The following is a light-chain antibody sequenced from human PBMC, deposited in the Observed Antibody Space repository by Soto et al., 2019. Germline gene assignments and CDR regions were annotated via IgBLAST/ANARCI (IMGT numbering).Light chain of an antibody. J-gene: IGLJ2*01. V-gene: IGLV2-8*01. CDR1: SSDIGAYDY. CDR3: SSYAGSNNVL. Sequence: QSVLTQPASLSGSPGQSITISCTGTSSDIGAYDYVSWFQQHPGKAPKLMISEVSARPSGVPDRFSGSKSGNTASLTVSGLQAEDEADYYCSSYAGSNNVLFGGGTQLTVL. CDR2: EVS.